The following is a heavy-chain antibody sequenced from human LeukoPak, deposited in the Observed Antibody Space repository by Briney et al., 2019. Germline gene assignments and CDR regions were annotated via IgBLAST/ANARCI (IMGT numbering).Heavy chain of an antibody. CDR3: ARGNQYYYDSSGYYPYDAFDI. CDR2: IYYSGST. V-gene: IGHV4-59*01. CDR1: GGFISSYY. Sequence: PSETLSLTCTVSGGFISSYYWSWIRQPPGKGLEWIGYIYYSGSTNYNPSLKSRVTISVDTSKNQFSLKLSSVTAADTAVYYCARGNQYYYDSSGYYPYDAFDIWGQGTMVTVSS. J-gene: IGHJ3*02. D-gene: IGHD3-22*01.